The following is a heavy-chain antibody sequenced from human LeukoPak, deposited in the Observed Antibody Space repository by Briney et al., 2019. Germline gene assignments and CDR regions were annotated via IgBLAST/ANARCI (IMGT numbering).Heavy chain of an antibody. Sequence: GGSLRLSCAASGFIFDDYGMSWVRQAPGKGLEWVSGINWSGGSTGYADSVKGRFTFSRDNSKNTLYLQMNSLRAEGTAVYYCAAQDYARAYWGQGTLVTVSS. D-gene: IGHD4-17*01. CDR1: GFIFDDYG. CDR3: AAQDYARAY. CDR2: INWSGGST. V-gene: IGHV3-20*04. J-gene: IGHJ4*02.